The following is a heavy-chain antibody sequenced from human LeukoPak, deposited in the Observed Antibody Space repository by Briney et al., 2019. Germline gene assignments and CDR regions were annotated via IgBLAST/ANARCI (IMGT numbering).Heavy chain of an antibody. CDR1: GYTFSDNH. J-gene: IGHJ3*02. Sequence: ASVKVSCKASGYTFSDNHMHWVRQAPGQGLEWMGWISPNSGGTNYAQKFRGRATMTRDKSINTAYLQWSSLKASDTAMYYCARLYDGSWGDAFDIWGQGTMVTVSS. CDR3: ARLYDGSWGDAFDI. D-gene: IGHD2-15*01. CDR2: ISPNSGGT. V-gene: IGHV1-2*02.